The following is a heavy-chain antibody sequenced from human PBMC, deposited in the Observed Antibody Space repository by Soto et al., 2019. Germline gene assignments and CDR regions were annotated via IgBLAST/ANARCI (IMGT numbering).Heavy chain of an antibody. CDR1: GGTFSSYT. CDR2: IIPILGIA. V-gene: IGHV1-69*02. J-gene: IGHJ6*03. Sequence: QVQLVQSGAEVKKPGSSVKVSCKASGGTFSSYTISWVRQAPGQGLEWMGRIIPILGIANYAQKFQGRVTITADKSTRTAYMELSSLRSEDTAVYYCARSIAVAGSHYYYMDVWGKGTTVTVSS. D-gene: IGHD6-19*01. CDR3: ARSIAVAGSHYYYMDV.